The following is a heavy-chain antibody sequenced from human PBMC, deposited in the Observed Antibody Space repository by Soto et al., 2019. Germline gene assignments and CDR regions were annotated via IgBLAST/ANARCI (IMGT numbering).Heavy chain of an antibody. J-gene: IGHJ4*02. CDR1: GFTFSSYS. Sequence: GGSLRLSCAASGFTFSSYSMNWVRQAPGRGLEWVSGISTSGGNTYYADSVKGRFTISRDNSKKTLYLQMNSLRAEDTAVYYCAKGFVGVCYHCSYHFDSWGQGALLTVSS. D-gene: IGHD2-8*01. CDR2: ISTSGGNT. CDR3: AKGFVGVCYHCSYHFDS. V-gene: IGHV3-23*01.